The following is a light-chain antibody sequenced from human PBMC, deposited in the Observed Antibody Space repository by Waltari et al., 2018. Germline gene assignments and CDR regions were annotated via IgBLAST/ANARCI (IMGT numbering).Light chain of an antibody. CDR2: GAS. V-gene: IGKV3-15*01. J-gene: IGKJ5*01. Sequence: EIVMTQSPATLSVSPGERANLSCRASQSVGSNLAWYQQKPGQAPRLLIYGASTRATGIPARFSGSGSGTEFTLTISSLQSEDFAVYYCQQYNDWPITFGQGTRLEIK. CDR3: QQYNDWPIT. CDR1: QSVGSN.